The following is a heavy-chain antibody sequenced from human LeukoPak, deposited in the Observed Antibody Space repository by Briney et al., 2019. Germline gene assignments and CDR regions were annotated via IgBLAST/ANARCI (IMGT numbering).Heavy chain of an antibody. CDR2: IKEDGSEK. CDR3: ARDGEPYYDSSGLLY. Sequence: PGGSLRLSCAASGFTFSSYCMSWVRQAPGKGLEWVANIKEDGSEKYYVDSVKGRFTISRDNAKNSLYLQMNSLRAEDTAVYYCARDGEPYYDSSGLLYWGQGTLVTVSS. J-gene: IGHJ4*02. V-gene: IGHV3-7*01. D-gene: IGHD3-22*01. CDR1: GFTFSSYC.